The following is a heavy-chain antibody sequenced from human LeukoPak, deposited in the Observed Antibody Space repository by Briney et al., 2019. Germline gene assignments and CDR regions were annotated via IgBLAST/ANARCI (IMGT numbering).Heavy chain of an antibody. J-gene: IGHJ4*02. D-gene: IGHD3-10*01. Sequence: GRSLSLSCAVSGFTFSSYAMHWVRQAPGKGLEWVAVISYDGSNKYYADSVKGRFTISRDNSKNTLYLQMNSLRAEDTAVYYCERDSSPYYYGSGSHDYWGQGTLVTVSS. CDR3: ERDSSPYYYGSGSHDY. CDR1: GFTFSSYA. V-gene: IGHV3-30*04. CDR2: ISYDGSNK.